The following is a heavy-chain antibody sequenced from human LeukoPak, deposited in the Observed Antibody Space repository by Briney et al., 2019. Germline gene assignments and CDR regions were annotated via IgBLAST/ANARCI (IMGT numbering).Heavy chain of an antibody. J-gene: IGHJ4*02. CDR2: FYVRGAT. CDR1: QFSLTNNY. Sequence: GGPLRLSCAVSQFSLTNNYMRWVRQAPGKGLDWLSAFYVRGATSYAHSVKDRFTISRDNSENTLYLEMKSLRAEDKAVYYCARGDGYNFFDCWGEGTLVTVSS. CDR3: ARGDGYNFFDC. D-gene: IGHD5-24*01. V-gene: IGHV3-53*01.